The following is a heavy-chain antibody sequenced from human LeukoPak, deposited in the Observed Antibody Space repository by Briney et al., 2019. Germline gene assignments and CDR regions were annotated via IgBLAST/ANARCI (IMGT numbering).Heavy chain of an antibody. CDR3: ARGGGREAMIVVVITSFDY. CDR2: IYYSGST. CDR1: GGSISSSSYY. Sequence: SETLSLTCTVSGGSISSSSYYWGWIRQPPGKGLEWIGSIYYSGSTYYNPSLKSRVTISVDTSKNQFSLKLSSVTAADTAVYYCARGGGREAMIVVVITSFDYWGQGTLVTVSS. V-gene: IGHV4-39*07. J-gene: IGHJ4*02. D-gene: IGHD3-22*01.